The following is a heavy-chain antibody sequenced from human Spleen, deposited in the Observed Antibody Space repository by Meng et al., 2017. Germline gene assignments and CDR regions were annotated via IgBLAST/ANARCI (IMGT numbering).Heavy chain of an antibody. D-gene: IGHD3-10*01. CDR2: IYYSGST. CDR3: ARDGVGYGSGTNKWFDP. CDR1: GGSISSGGYY. V-gene: IGHV4-31*03. Sequence: QVQLQESGPGLVKPSPTLSLTCSVSGGSISSGGYYWNWIRQHPGKGLEWIGYIYYSGSTFYNPSLKSRVTMSVDTSKNQFALQLTSVTAADTAVYYCARDGVGYGSGTNKWFDPWGQGTLVTVSS. J-gene: IGHJ5*02.